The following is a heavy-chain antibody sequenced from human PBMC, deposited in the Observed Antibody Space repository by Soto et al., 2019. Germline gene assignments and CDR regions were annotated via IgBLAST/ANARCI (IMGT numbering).Heavy chain of an antibody. Sequence: SVKVSCKASGDTFSSYTISWVRQATGQGLEWMGRIIPILGIANYAQKFQGRVTITADKSTSTAYMELSSLRSEDTAVYYCASPYSGYDSPYFDYWGQGTLVTVSS. CDR2: IIPILGIA. J-gene: IGHJ4*02. V-gene: IGHV1-69*02. CDR3: ASPYSGYDSPYFDY. CDR1: GDTFSSYT. D-gene: IGHD5-12*01.